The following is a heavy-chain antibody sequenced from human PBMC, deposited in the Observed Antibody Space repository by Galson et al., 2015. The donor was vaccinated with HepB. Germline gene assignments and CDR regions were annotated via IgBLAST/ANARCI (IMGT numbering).Heavy chain of an antibody. CDR3: ARGLRYFDWLDWFDP. CDR2: IIPIFGTA. D-gene: IGHD3-9*01. CDR1: GGTFSSYA. J-gene: IGHJ5*02. Sequence: SVKVSCKASGGTFSSYAISWVRQAPGQGLEWMGGIIPIFGTANYAQKFQGRVTITADESTSTAYMELSSLRSEDTAVYYCARGLRYFDWLDWFDPWGQGTLVTVSS. V-gene: IGHV1-69*13.